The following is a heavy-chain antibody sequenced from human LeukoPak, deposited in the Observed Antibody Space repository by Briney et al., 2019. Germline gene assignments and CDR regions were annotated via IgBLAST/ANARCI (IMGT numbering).Heavy chain of an antibody. CDR2: ISSSGSTI. CDR3: ARDHNPYSAGEYCFDS. J-gene: IGHJ4*02. CDR1: GFTFSSYE. D-gene: IGHD3-16*01. Sequence: TGGSLRLSCAASGFTFSSYEMNWVRQAPGKGLEWVSYISSSGSTIYYADSVKGRFTISRDNAKNSLYLQMNGLRAEDTAVYYCARDHNPYSAGEYCFDSWGQGTLVTVSS. V-gene: IGHV3-48*03.